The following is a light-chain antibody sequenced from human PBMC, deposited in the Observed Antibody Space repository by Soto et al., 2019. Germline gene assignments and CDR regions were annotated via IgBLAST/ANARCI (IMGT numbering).Light chain of an antibody. CDR2: KAS. Sequence: DIQMTQSPSTLSASVGDRVTITCRASQSISSWLAWYQQKPGKAPKLLIYKASSLESGVPSRFSGSGSGNEFTLTISSLQPDDFATYYCQQYNSYSRTFGQGTNVAIK. CDR1: QSISSW. V-gene: IGKV1-5*03. J-gene: IGKJ1*01. CDR3: QQYNSYSRT.